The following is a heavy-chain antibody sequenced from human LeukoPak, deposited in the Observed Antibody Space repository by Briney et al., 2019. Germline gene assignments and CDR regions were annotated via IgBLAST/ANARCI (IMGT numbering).Heavy chain of an antibody. V-gene: IGHV4-4*02. CDR1: GGSISSSNW. J-gene: IGHJ4*02. D-gene: IGHD6-19*01. Sequence: SETLSLTCAVSGGSISSSNWWSWVRQPPGKGLEWIGEIYHSGSTNYNPSLKSRVTISVDTSKNQFSLKLSSVTAADTAVYYCARWYSSGWAFDYWGQGTLVTVSS. CDR2: IYHSGST. CDR3: ARWYSSGWAFDY.